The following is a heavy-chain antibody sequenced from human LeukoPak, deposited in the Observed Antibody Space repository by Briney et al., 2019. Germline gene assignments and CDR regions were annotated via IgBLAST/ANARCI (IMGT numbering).Heavy chain of an antibody. CDR2: ISSSISYI. D-gene: IGHD3-10*01. V-gene: IGHV3-21*01. CDR3: ARVGTMVRGVIKSPPIDY. CDR1: GFTLSSYS. Sequence: PGGSLRLSCAASGFTLSSYSMNSVRQAPGKGREWVSSISSSISYIYYADSVKGRFTISRDNAKNSLYLQMNSLRAEDTAVYYCARVGTMVRGVIKSPPIDYWGQGTLVTVSS. J-gene: IGHJ4*02.